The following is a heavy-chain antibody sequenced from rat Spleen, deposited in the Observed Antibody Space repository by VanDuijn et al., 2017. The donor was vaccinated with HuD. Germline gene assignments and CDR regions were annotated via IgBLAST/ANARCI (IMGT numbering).Heavy chain of an antibody. Sequence: QVQLKESGPGLMQPSQTLSLTCVVSGFSLTSYHVHLVRQSPGKGLEWMAVIWSGGNTDYSSALKSRLSISKDTSKSQVFLKVKSLKTEDTGIYYCTSSRYGGSGYFDFWGPGTMVTVSS. CDR2: IWSGGNT. D-gene: IGHD4-1*01. CDR3: TSSRYGGSGYFDF. CDR1: GFSLTSYH. J-gene: IGHJ1*01. V-gene: IGHV2S13*01.